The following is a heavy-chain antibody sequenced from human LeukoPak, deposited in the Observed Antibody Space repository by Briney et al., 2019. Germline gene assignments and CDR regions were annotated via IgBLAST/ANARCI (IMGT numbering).Heavy chain of an antibody. D-gene: IGHD3-22*01. J-gene: IGHJ5*02. CDR1: GGSISSYY. CDR3: ALYYYDSSNWFDP. Sequence: LPEPLSLTCTVSGGSISSYYWSWIRQPPGKGLEWIGYIYYSGSTNYNPSLKSRVTISVDTSKNQFSLKLSSVTAAGTAVYYCALYYYDSSNWFDPWGQGTLVTVSS. V-gene: IGHV4-59*01. CDR2: IYYSGST.